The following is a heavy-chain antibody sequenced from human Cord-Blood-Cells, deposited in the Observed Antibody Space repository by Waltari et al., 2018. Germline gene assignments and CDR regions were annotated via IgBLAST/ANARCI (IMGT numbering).Heavy chain of an antibody. Sequence: KKPGSSVKVSCKASGGTFSSYAISWVRQAPGQGLEWMGGIIPIPGTANYAQKFQGRVTITADKSTSTAYMELSSLRSEDTAVYYCARASGGCSVGSCYYFDYWGQGTLVTVSS. CDR1: GGTFSSYA. V-gene: IGHV1-69*06. J-gene: IGHJ4*02. CDR3: ARASGGCSVGSCYYFDY. CDR2: IIPIPGTA. D-gene: IGHD2-15*01.